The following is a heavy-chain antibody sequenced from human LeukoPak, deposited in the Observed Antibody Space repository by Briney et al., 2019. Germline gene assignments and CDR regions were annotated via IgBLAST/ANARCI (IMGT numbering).Heavy chain of an antibody. CDR2: IIPIFGTA. CDR1: GGTFSSYA. V-gene: IGHV1-69*13. CDR3: ARGPSSSGWSYYYYYGMDV. D-gene: IGHD6-19*01. J-gene: IGHJ6*02. Sequence: AASVKVSCKASGGTFSSYAISWVRQAPGQGLEWMGGIIPIFGTANYAQKFQGRVTITADESTSTAYMELSSLRSEDTAVYHCARGPSSSGWSYYYYYGMDVWGQGTTVTVSS.